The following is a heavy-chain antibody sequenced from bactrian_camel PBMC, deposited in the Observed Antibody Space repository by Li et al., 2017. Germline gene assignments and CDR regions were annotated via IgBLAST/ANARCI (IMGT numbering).Heavy chain of an antibody. CDR2: ISTDGIS. J-gene: IGHJ4*01. V-gene: IGHV3S55*01. Sequence: HVQLVESGGGSVQAGGSLRLSCAASGYTYSSSCMGWFRQAPGKEREAVASISTDGISTYADPVKGRFTISKDNAKNTLYLQMNSLKPEDTAVYYCAADPSRELWVGYPPYKYWGQGTQVTVS. CDR1: GYTYSSSC. CDR3: AADPSRELWVGYPPYKY. D-gene: IGHD5*01.